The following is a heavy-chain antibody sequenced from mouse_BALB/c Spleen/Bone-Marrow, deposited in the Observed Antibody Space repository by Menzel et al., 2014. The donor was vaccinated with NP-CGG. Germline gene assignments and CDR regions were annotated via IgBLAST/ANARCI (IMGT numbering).Heavy chain of an antibody. Sequence: EVQLQQSGGGLVQPGGSRKLSCVASGFTFSSFGMHWVRQAPEKGLEWVAYISSGSSSTYYADTLKGRFTISRDNPKNTLFLQMTSLRSEETAMYYCARGYYYGSSHYWYFDVWGAGTTVTVSS. J-gene: IGHJ1*01. D-gene: IGHD1-1*01. CDR1: GFTFSSFG. CDR3: ARGYYYGSSHYWYFDV. V-gene: IGHV5-17*02. CDR2: ISSGSSST.